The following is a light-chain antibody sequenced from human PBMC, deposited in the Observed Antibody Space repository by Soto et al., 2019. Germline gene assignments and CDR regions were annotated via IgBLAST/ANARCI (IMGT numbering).Light chain of an antibody. V-gene: IGKV3-11*01. Sequence: ETVMTQSPVTLSLSPGDTATLSCRASQRVSSYLAWYQQKPGQSPRLLIYHASNRATGIPARFSGSGSGTDFTLTISSLEPEDFAIYYCQQRGSWPLTFGGGTKVDIK. CDR3: QQRGSWPLT. CDR2: HAS. J-gene: IGKJ4*01. CDR1: QRVSSY.